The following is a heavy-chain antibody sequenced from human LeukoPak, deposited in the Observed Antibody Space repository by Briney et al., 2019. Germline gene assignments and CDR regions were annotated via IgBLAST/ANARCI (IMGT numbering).Heavy chain of an antibody. V-gene: IGHV1-69*13. CDR1: GGTFSSYA. CDR3: ARSSGYCSAGSCYSSWDY. CDR2: IIPTFGTP. Sequence: GASVKVSCKVSGGTFSSYAISWVRQAPGQGLEWMGGIIPTFGTPNYAQKFQGRVTITADESTSTAYMELSSLRSEDTAVYYCARSSGYCSAGSCYSSWDYWGQGTLVTVSS. J-gene: IGHJ4*02. D-gene: IGHD2-15*01.